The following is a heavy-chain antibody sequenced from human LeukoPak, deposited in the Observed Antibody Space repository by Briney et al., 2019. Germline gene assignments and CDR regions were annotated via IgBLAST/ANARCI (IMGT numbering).Heavy chain of an antibody. D-gene: IGHD1-26*01. CDR3: ARARSIVDY. Sequence: SETLSLTCAVCGGSFSGYYWSWIRQPPGKGLEWIGEINHSGSTNYNPSLKSRVTISVDTSKNQFSLKLSSVTAADTAVYYCARARSIVDYWGQGTLVTVSS. V-gene: IGHV4-34*01. CDR2: INHSGST. J-gene: IGHJ4*02. CDR1: GGSFSGYY.